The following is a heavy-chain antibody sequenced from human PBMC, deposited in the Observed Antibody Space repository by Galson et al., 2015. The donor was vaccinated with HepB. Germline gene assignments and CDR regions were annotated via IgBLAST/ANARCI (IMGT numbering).Heavy chain of an antibody. J-gene: IGHJ4*02. V-gene: IGHV1-2*06. CDR2: INPNSGGT. CDR3: ATTHISLMVQGVPPFDY. Sequence: SVKVSCKASGYTFTGYYMHWVRQAPGQGLEWMGRINPNSGGTNYAQKFQGRVTMTRDTSISTAYMELSRLRSDDTAVYYCATTHISLMVQGVPPFDYWGQGTLVTVSS. D-gene: IGHD3-10*01. CDR1: GYTFTGYY.